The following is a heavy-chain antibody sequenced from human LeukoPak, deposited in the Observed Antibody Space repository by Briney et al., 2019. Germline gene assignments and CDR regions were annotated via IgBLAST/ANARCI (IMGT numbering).Heavy chain of an antibody. CDR2: IYYSGST. V-gene: IGHV4-59*08. CDR1: GGSISSYY. CDR3: ARSSTVTPTVLGAFDI. D-gene: IGHD4-17*01. J-gene: IGHJ3*02. Sequence: SETLSLTCTVSGGSISSYYWSWIRQPPGKGLEWIGYIYYSGSTNYNPSLKSRVTISVDTSKNQFSLKLSSVTAADTAVYYCARSSTVTPTVLGAFDIWGQGTMVTVSS.